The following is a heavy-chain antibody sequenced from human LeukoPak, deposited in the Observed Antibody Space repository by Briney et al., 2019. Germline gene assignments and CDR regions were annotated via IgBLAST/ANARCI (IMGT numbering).Heavy chain of an antibody. CDR3: AKDACGNHCSFDI. Sequence: PGGSLRLSCAASGFTFSTYAMSWVRQAPGKGLEWVSGISGGGENTYYPDSVKGRFTISRDNSKNTIYLQMNSLRAEDTAVYYCAKDACGNHCSFDIWGQGTMVTVSS. J-gene: IGHJ3*02. V-gene: IGHV3-23*01. CDR1: GFTFSTYA. D-gene: IGHD1-14*01. CDR2: ISGGGENT.